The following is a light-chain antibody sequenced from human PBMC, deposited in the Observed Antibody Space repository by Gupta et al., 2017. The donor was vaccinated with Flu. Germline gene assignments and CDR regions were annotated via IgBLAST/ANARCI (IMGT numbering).Light chain of an antibody. CDR1: QSISSW. CDR2: KAS. Sequence: PSTLSASVGDRVTITCRASQSISSWLAWYQQKPGKAPKVLIYKASTLEIGVPSRFSGSRSETEFALTISSLQPDDSATYYCQQDNSYPCTFGQGTKLDIK. J-gene: IGKJ2*02. CDR3: QQDNSYPCT. V-gene: IGKV1-5*03.